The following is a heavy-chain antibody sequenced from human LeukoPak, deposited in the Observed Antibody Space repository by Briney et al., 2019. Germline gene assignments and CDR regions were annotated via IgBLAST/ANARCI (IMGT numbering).Heavy chain of an antibody. CDR2: IDWDDDK. J-gene: IGHJ4*02. Sequence: SGPALVKPTQTLTLTCTFSGFSLSTSGMRVSWIRQPPGKALEWLARIDWDDDKFYSTSLKTRLTISKDTSKNKVVLTMTNMDPVDTATYYCARGYSSGFSFDYWGQRTLVTVSS. CDR3: ARGYSSGFSFDY. D-gene: IGHD6-19*01. CDR1: GFSLSTSGMR. V-gene: IGHV2-70*04.